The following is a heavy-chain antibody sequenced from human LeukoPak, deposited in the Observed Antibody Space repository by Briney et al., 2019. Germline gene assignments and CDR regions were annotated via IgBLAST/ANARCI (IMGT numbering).Heavy chain of an antibody. CDR3: ANLPRGAY. Sequence: GGSLRLSCAASEFTVSSNYMTWVRQAPGKGLEWVSIIYSSGSTYYADSLKGRFTMSRDNSKNIVYLQINSLRADDTAVYYCANLPRGAYWGQGTLVTVSS. V-gene: IGHV3-53*01. J-gene: IGHJ4*02. CDR1: EFTVSSNY. CDR2: IYSSGST. D-gene: IGHD3-10*01.